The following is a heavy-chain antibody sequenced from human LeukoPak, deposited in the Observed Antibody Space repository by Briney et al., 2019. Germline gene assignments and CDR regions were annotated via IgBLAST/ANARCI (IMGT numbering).Heavy chain of an antibody. J-gene: IGHJ6*02. V-gene: IGHV1-18*01. CDR2: ISAYNGNT. D-gene: IGHD6-19*01. Sequence: ASVKVSCKASGYTFTSYGISWVRQAPGQGLEWMGWISAYNGNTNYAQKLQGRVTMTTDTSTSTAYMELRSLRPDDTAVYYCARVSGSSGWTYYYYGMDVWGQGTTVTVSS. CDR1: GYTFTSYG. CDR3: ARVSGSSGWTYYYYGMDV.